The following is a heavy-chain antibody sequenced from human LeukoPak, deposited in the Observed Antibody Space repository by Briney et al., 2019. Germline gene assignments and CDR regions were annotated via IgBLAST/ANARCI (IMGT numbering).Heavy chain of an antibody. CDR2: IYYSGST. CDR1: GGSVSSGSYY. J-gene: IGHJ4*02. V-gene: IGHV4-61*01. D-gene: IGHD1-20*01. CDR3: AREGHNWNDFDY. Sequence: SETLSLTCTVSGGSVSSGSYYWSWIRQPPGKGLEWIGYIYYSGSTSYNPSLKSRVTISVDTSKNQFSLKLSSVTAADTAVYYCAREGHNWNDFDYWGQGTLVIVSS.